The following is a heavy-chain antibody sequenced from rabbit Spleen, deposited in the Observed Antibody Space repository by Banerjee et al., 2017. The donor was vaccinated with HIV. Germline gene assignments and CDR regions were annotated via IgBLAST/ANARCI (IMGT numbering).Heavy chain of an antibody. Sequence: QEQLEESGGDLVKPEGSLTLTCTASGFSFSSSYWICWVRQAPGKGLEWIGCIYAGSSGSTDYASWAKGRFTVSKTSSTTVTLQMTSLTVADTATYFCVRFFDLWGPGTLVTVS. CDR3: VRFFDL. J-gene: IGHJ4*01. CDR2: IYAGSSGST. V-gene: IGHV1S45*01. CDR1: GFSFSSSYW.